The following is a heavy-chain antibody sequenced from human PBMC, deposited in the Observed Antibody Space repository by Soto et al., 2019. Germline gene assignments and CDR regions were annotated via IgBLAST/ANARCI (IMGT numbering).Heavy chain of an antibody. CDR3: AKGSIEYSASVDN. D-gene: IGHD5-12*01. Sequence: DVQLLESGGGLVQPGGSQRLSCAASGFSFSSYAMVWVRQAPGKGLEWVAVISARGGSSYFADSVKGRFTLSRDNSKNVLSLEMNSLRAEDTAIYFCAKGSIEYSASVDNWGQGTLVVVSS. V-gene: IGHV3-23*01. CDR2: ISARGGSS. J-gene: IGHJ4*02. CDR1: GFSFSSYA.